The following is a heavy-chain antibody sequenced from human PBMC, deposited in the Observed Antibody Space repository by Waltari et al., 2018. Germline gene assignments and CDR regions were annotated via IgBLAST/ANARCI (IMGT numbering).Heavy chain of an antibody. CDR2: ISSSSSYR. Sequence: EVQLVESGGGLVKPGGSLRLSCAASGFTFSSYSMNWVRQAPGKGLEWVSSISSSSSYRYYADSVKGRFTISRDNAKNSLYLQMNSRRAEDTAVYYCARANYYDSSGYPLLFDYWGQGTLVTVSS. D-gene: IGHD3-22*01. CDR1: GFTFSSYS. J-gene: IGHJ4*02. CDR3: ARANYYDSSGYPLLFDY. V-gene: IGHV3-21*01.